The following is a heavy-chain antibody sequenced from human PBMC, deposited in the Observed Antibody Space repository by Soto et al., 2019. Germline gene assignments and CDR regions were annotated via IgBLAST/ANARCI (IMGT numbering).Heavy chain of an antibody. CDR1: GFTCNSYA. J-gene: IGHJ6*02. Sequence: EVQVLESGGGLVQPGGSLRLSCAASGFTCNSYAMTWVRQAPGKGLEWVSAMSVSGSTHYAASVKGRFTISRDNSKNTLYPQRNSLRAEDTAIYYCAKNVGPPGYSYGFYGMDVRGQGTTVTVSS. V-gene: IGHV3-23*01. CDR2: MSVSGST. D-gene: IGHD5-18*01. CDR3: AKNVGPPGYSYGFYGMDV.